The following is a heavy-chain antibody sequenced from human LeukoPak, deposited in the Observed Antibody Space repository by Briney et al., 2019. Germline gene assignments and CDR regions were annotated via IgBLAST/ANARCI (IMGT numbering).Heavy chain of an antibody. Sequence: GASVKVSCKASGYTFTSYDSNWVRQATGQGLEWMVWMNPNSGNTGYAQKFQGRVTITRNTSISTAYMELSSLRSEDTAVYYCARVYDFWSGLNYYYYMDVWGKGTTVTVSS. J-gene: IGHJ6*03. D-gene: IGHD3-3*01. CDR3: ARVYDFWSGLNYYYYMDV. CDR2: MNPNSGNT. V-gene: IGHV1-8*03. CDR1: GYTFTSYD.